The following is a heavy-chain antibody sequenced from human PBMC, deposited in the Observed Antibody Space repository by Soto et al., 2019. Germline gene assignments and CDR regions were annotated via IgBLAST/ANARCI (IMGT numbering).Heavy chain of an antibody. D-gene: IGHD2-2*01. V-gene: IGHV3-30-3*01. CDR1: GFTFSSYA. CDR3: ASSRLDTPALDY. Sequence: QVQLVESGGGVVQPGRSLRLSCAASGFTFSSYAMHWVRQAPGKGLEWVAVISYDGSNKYYADSVKGRFTISRDNSKNTRHLQMNSLRAEDTAVYYCASSRLDTPALDYWGQGTLVTVSS. J-gene: IGHJ4*02. CDR2: ISYDGSNK.